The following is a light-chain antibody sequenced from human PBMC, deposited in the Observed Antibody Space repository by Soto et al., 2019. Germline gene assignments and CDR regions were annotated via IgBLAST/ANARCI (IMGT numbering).Light chain of an antibody. CDR2: EVS. V-gene: IGLV2-18*02. CDR1: SSDVGSYNR. CDR3: SSYSSSSTYV. Sequence: QSALTQPPSVSGSPGQSVAISCTGTSSDVGSYNRVSWYQQPPGTAPKVMIYEVSNRPSGVPDRFSGSKSGNTASLTISGLQAEDEADYYCSSYSSSSTYVFVTGTKVTVL. J-gene: IGLJ1*01.